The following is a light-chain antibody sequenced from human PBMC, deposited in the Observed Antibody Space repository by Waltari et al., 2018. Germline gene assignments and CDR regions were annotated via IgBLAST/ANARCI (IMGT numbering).Light chain of an antibody. CDR1: GRAIAGSTY. CDR3: SSYADNKGV. J-gene: IGLJ2*01. Sequence: QSALTQPPSASGSPGQSVTIPCPGTGRAIAGSTYVSWYQQPPGKAPKLMIYEVTKRPSGVPDRFSGSKSGNTASLTVSGLQAEDEAYYYCSSYADNKGVFGGGTKLTVL. CDR2: EVT. V-gene: IGLV2-8*01.